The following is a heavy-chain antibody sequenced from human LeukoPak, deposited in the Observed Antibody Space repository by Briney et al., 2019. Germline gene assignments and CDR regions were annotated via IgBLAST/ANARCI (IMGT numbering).Heavy chain of an antibody. CDR3: ASGYQFDS. Sequence: GGSLRLSCAASGLTFSSFWMHWVRQAPGKGLVWVSRIKSDGNSTIYADSVKGRFTISRDNAKNTLYLQMNSLRAEDTAVYYCASGYQFDSWGPGTLVTVSS. J-gene: IGHJ4*02. V-gene: IGHV3-74*01. D-gene: IGHD2-2*01. CDR2: IKSDGNST. CDR1: GLTFSSFW.